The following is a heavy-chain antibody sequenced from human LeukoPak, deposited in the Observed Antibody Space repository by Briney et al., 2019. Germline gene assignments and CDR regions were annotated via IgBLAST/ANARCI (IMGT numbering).Heavy chain of an antibody. CDR1: GFTVSSNY. V-gene: IGHV3-66*02. CDR2: IYSGGST. CDR3: ARGAMVQGVIPFDY. Sequence: PGGSLRLSCAASGFTVSSNYMSWVRQAPGKGLEWVSVIYSGGSTYYADSVKGRFTISRDNSKNTLYLQMNSLRAEDTAVYYCARGAMVQGVIPFDYWGQGTLVTVSS. J-gene: IGHJ4*02. D-gene: IGHD3-10*01.